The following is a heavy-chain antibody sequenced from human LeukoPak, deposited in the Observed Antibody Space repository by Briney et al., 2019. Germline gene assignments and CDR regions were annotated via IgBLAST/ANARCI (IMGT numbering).Heavy chain of an antibody. Sequence: NPGGSLRLSCAASEFTFTNAWMSWVRQAPGKGLEWVGRIKSKTDGGTTDYAAPVKGRFTISRDDSKNTLYLQMNSLKTEDTAVYYCTTDSPYSSGWYDNPVDYWGQGTLVTVSS. CDR3: TTDSPYSSGWYDNPVDY. CDR1: EFTFTNAW. CDR2: IKSKTDGGTT. V-gene: IGHV3-15*01. J-gene: IGHJ4*02. D-gene: IGHD6-19*01.